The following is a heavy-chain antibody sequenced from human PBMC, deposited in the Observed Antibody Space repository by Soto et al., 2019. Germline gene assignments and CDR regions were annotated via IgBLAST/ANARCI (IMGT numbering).Heavy chain of an antibody. Sequence: QPGGSLRLSCAASGFTFTGYSMHWVRQSPGKGLEWLALISYDGSNKYYADSVKGRFTISRDNSKKTLYLQMNSLRAEDTAVYYCARGAYYDSGGYYLGCLDYWGQGTLVTVSS. D-gene: IGHD3-22*01. J-gene: IGHJ4*02. CDR1: GFTFTGYS. CDR2: ISYDGSNK. V-gene: IGHV3-30*04. CDR3: ARGAYYDSGGYYLGCLDY.